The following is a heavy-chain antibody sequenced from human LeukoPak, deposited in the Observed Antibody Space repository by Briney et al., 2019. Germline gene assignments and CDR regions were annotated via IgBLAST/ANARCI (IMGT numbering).Heavy chain of an antibody. CDR1: GDSVSRNSAT. J-gene: IGHJ3*02. V-gene: IGHV6-1*01. Sequence: SQTLSLTCAISGDSVSRNSATWNWIRQSPSRGLEWLPRANYRSKWYYDYAVSVKSRMSINTDSSKNQFTLQLNSVTPEDTAVYYCVGCSGGSCHSGAFEIWGQGTMVTVSS. CDR3: VGCSGGSCHSGAFEI. CDR2: ANYRSKWYY. D-gene: IGHD2-15*01.